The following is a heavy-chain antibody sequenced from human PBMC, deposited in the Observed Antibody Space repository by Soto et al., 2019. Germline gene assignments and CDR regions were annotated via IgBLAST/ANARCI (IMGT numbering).Heavy chain of an antibody. Sequence: GGSLRLSCAASGFTFSSYAMSWVRQAPGKGLEWVSAISGSGGSTYYADSVKGRFTISRDNSNNLKPDDTAVYYCARAPSYDSSGETGFDPWGRGTLVTVSS. CDR2: ISGSGGST. D-gene: IGHD3-22*01. V-gene: IGHV3-23*01. CDR1: GFTFSSYA. CDR3: SGETGFDP. J-gene: IGHJ5*02.